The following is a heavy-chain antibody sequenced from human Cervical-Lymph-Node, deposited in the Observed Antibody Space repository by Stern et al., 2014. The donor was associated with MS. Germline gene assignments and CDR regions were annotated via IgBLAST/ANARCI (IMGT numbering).Heavy chain of an antibody. CDR2: ISGSGGST. Sequence: EVQLVESGGGLVQPGGSLRLSCAASGFSFGNYAMTWVRQAPGQGLECVSSISGSGGSTHYAESVKGRVTISRDNSKNTLCLQMNGLRAEDTAMYYCAKGGSIYYYGLDVWGQGTTVTVSS. D-gene: IGHD3-3*01. J-gene: IGHJ6*02. V-gene: IGHV3-23*04. CDR3: AKGGSIYYYGLDV. CDR1: GFSFGNYA.